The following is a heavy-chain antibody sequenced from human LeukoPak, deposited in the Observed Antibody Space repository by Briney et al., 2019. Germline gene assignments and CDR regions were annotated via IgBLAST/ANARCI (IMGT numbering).Heavy chain of an antibody. V-gene: IGHV4-38-2*01. D-gene: IGHD3-10*01. Sequence: PSETLSLTCAVSGYSISSGYYWGWIRQPPGKGFEWIGSIYHSLSTYYSPSLKSRVTISVDTSKNQFSVKLSSVTAADTAVYYCARWQWFGEHYWGQGTLVTVSS. CDR1: GYSISSGYY. J-gene: IGHJ4*02. CDR2: IYHSLST. CDR3: ARWQWFGEHY.